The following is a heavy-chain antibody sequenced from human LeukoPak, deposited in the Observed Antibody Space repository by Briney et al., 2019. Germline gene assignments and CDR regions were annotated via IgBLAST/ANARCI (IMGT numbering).Heavy chain of an antibody. D-gene: IGHD6-13*01. J-gene: IGHJ6*03. CDR2: INHSGST. CDR1: GGSFSGYY. V-gene: IGHV4-34*01. CDR3: ARGKYSSSWPPHYMDV. Sequence: SETLSLTCAVYGGSFSGYYWSWIRQPPGKGLEWIGEINHSGSTNYNPSLKSRVTISVDTSKNQFSLKLSSVTAADTAVYYCARGKYSSSWPPHYMDVWDKGTTVTVSS.